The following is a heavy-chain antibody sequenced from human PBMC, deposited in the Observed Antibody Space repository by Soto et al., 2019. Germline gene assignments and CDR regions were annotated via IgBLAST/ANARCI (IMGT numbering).Heavy chain of an antibody. CDR3: ASVHFWSMDV. CDR1: GFTFSDYY. D-gene: IGHD3-3*02. CDR2: ISDSTRTI. V-gene: IGHV3-11*01. J-gene: IGHJ6*02. Sequence: VGSLRLSCAASGFTFSDYYMTWIRQAPGKGLECVSYISDSTRTIYHADSVKGRFTISRDNAKNSRYLQMNSLRAEDTAVYYCASVHFWSMDVWGQGTTVTVSS.